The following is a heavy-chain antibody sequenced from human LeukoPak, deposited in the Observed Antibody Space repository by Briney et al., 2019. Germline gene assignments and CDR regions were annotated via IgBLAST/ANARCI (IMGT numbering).Heavy chain of an antibody. CDR2: MNPNSGNT. V-gene: IGHV1-8*01. D-gene: IGHD1-26*01. CDR3: ARWGVGATTVYD. CDR1: GYTFTSYD. J-gene: IGHJ4*02. Sequence: ASVKVSCKASGYTFTSYDINWVRPATGQGLEWMGWMNPNSGNTGYAQKFQGRVTMTRNTSISTAYMELSSLRSEDTAVYYCARWGVGATTVYDWGQGTLVTVSS.